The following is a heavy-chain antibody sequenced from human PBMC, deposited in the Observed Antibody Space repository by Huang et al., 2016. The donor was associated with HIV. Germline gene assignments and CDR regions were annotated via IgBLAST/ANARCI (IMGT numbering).Heavy chain of an antibody. CDR3: QRRGIDI. D-gene: IGHD3-22*01. J-gene: IGHJ3*02. CDR1: GYTLTSYG. Sequence: QIQLMQSGPELKQPGASVKVSCKASGYTLTSYGITWVRQAPGQGPEWMGWISASSGDTEYAQKFQGRVTLTTDTPWRPAPGALPRDPKYHRIGYYRQRRGIDIWGQGTMVIVSS. CDR2: ISASSGDT. V-gene: IGHV1-18*01.